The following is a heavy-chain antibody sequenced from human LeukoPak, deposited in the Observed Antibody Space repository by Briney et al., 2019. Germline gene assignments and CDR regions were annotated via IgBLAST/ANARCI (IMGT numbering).Heavy chain of an antibody. D-gene: IGHD5-24*01. CDR2: INHSGST. J-gene: IGHJ4*02. V-gene: IGHV4-34*01. CDR1: GGSFSGYY. Sequence: PSETLSLTCAVYGGSFSGYYWSWIRQPPGKGLEWIGEINHSGSTNYNPSLKSRVTISVDTSENQFSLKLSSVTAADTAVYYCAREMATVWFDYRGQGTLVTVSS. CDR3: AREMATVWFDY.